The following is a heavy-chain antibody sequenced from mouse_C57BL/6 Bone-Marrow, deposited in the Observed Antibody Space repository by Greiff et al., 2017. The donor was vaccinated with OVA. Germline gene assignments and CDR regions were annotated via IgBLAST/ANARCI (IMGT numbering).Heavy chain of an antibody. J-gene: IGHJ3*01. CDR3: TGPPNWAFAY. Sequence: DVKLVESGGGLVQPGGSMKLSCVASGFTFSNYWMNWVRQSPEKGLEWVAQIRLKSDNYATHYAESVKGRFTISRDDSISSVYLQMNNLRAEDTGIYYCTGPPNWAFAYWGQGTLVTVSA. D-gene: IGHD4-1*01. CDR2: IRLKSDNYAT. CDR1: GFTFSNYW. V-gene: IGHV6-3*01.